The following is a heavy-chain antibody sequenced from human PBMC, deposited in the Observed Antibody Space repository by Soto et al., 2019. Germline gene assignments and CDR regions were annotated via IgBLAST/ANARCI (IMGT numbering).Heavy chain of an antibody. J-gene: IGHJ3*02. V-gene: IGHV1-2*02. CDR1: GYPVTAYY. CDR3: ARGGGVGVAGSAAFDM. D-gene: IGHD3-3*01. CDR2: INPATGAA. Sequence: QLHLVQSGAVVKKPGASVTVSCSASGYPVTAYYMHWVRQAPGRGLEWMGGINPATGAAKYTQTFLGRVTMTRDTSTSTVFMELSGPTSEDTAVFYCARGGGVGVAGSAAFDMWGQGTLVTVSS.